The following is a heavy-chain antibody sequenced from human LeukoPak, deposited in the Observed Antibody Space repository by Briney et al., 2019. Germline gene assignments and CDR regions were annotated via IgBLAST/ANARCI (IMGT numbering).Heavy chain of an antibody. CDR2: ITSSSSYM. CDR1: GFSFSSST. Sequence: AGGSLRLSCAASGFSFSSSTMNWVRQAPGKGLEWVSSITSSSSYMYYADSVKGRFTISRDNAKNSLYLQMNSLRAEDTAVYFCARSPPFSSSAHYGMDVWGQGTTVTVSS. D-gene: IGHD6-6*01. V-gene: IGHV3-21*01. CDR3: ARSPPFSSSAHYGMDV. J-gene: IGHJ6*02.